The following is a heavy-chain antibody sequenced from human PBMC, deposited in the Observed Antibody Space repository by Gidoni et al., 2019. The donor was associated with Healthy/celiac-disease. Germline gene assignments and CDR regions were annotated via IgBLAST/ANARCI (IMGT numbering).Heavy chain of an antibody. D-gene: IGHD6-19*01. Sequence: QVQLQQSGPGLVKPSQTLSLTCAISGDSVSSNSAAWNWIRQSPSRGLEWLGRTYYRSKWYNDYAVSVKSRITINPDTSKNQFSRQLNSVTPEDTAVYYCARGDGPVPNYYYYGMDVWGQGTTVTVSS. J-gene: IGHJ6*02. V-gene: IGHV6-1*01. CDR3: ARGDGPVPNYYYYGMDV. CDR1: GDSVSSNSAA. CDR2: TYYRSKWYN.